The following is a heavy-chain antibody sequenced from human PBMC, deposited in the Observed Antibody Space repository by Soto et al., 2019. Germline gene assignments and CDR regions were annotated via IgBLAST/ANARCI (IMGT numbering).Heavy chain of an antibody. D-gene: IGHD6-25*01. CDR3: ARVDSSSTAATGFGY. Sequence: GGSLRLSCAASGFTFSSFGMHWVRQAPGKGLEWVALIWYDGSNKYYADSVKGRFTISRDNSKNTLYLQMDSLRAEDTAMYYCARVDSSSTAATGFGYWGQGARVTVSS. V-gene: IGHV3-33*01. J-gene: IGHJ4*02. CDR2: IWYDGSNK. CDR1: GFTFSSFG.